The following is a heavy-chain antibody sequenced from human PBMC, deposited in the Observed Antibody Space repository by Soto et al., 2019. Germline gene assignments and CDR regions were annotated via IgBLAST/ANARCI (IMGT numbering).Heavy chain of an antibody. Sequence: QVQLVQSGAEVKMPGSSVRVSCKASGGSFSKYGISWVRQAPGQGLEWMGGIIPMFGIGNYAEKFLGRVTIPADESTSTSHMELSSLRSEDTAVYFCARGCRENSFYAMDVWGQGTTVTVSP. CDR1: GGSFSKYG. D-gene: IGHD1-26*01. CDR3: ARGCRENSFYAMDV. J-gene: IGHJ6*01. V-gene: IGHV1-69*01. CDR2: IIPMFGIG.